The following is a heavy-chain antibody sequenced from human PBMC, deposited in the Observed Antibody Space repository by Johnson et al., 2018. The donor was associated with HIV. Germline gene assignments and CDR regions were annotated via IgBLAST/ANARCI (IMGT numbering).Heavy chain of an antibody. CDR1: GFTFSSYE. Sequence: VQLVESGGGLVQPGGSLRLSCAASGFTFSSYEMNWVRQAPGKGLEWVSYITSSGTSSYYADSVKGRLTISRDNAKNSLYLQMNSLRAEDTAVYFCARAINDAFDIWGQGTMVTVSP. CDR2: ITSSGTSS. V-gene: IGHV3-48*03. J-gene: IGHJ3*02. CDR3: ARAINDAFDI.